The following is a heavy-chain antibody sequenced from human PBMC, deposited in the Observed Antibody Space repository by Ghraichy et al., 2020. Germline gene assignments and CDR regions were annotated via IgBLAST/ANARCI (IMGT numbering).Heavy chain of an antibody. J-gene: IGHJ4*02. D-gene: IGHD4-23*01. Sequence: GGSLRLSCAASGFTFSNAWMSWVRQAPGKGLEWVGRIKSKTDGGTTDYAAPVKGRFTISRDDSKNTLYLQMNSLKTEDTAVYYCTTVVLRWRLVVDYWGQGTLVTVSS. V-gene: IGHV3-15*01. CDR1: GFTFSNAW. CDR3: TTVVLRWRLVVDY. CDR2: IKSKTDGGTT.